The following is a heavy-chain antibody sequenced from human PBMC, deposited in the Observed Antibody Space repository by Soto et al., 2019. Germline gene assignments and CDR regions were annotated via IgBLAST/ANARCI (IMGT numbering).Heavy chain of an antibody. V-gene: IGHV3-53*01. Sequence: EVQLVESGGGLIQPGGSLRLSCTVSGFTVYSYSMTWARQAPGKGLEWVSSLYTDGSTHYADSVKGRFTISRDNSKNTLYLQMNSLRAEDTALYYCARGTGYSSGRYYWGQGALVTVSS. CDR1: GFTVYSYS. CDR3: ARGTGYSSGRYY. CDR2: LYTDGST. D-gene: IGHD6-19*01. J-gene: IGHJ4*02.